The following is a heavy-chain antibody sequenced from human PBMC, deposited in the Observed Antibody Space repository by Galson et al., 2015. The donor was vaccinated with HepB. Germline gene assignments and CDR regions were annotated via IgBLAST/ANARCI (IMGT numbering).Heavy chain of an antibody. CDR3: ARGIGDCTTTSCYNPPFDY. D-gene: IGHD2-2*02. V-gene: IGHV1-69*04. CDR2: FIPILGVT. CDR1: GGTFNNYA. J-gene: IGHJ4*02. Sequence: SVKVSCKASGGTFNNYAINWVRQAPGQGLEWMGRFIPILGVTNYAQKFQGRVTITADKSTGAVNMEMSSLRFEDTAIYYCARGIGDCTTTSCYNPPFDYWGQGTLVTVSS.